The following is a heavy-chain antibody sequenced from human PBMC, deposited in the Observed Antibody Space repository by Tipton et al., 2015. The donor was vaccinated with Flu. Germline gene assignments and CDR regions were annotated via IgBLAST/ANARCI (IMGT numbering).Heavy chain of an antibody. CDR1: GGSFSDHY. CDR2: INHNGKS. V-gene: IGHV4-34*01. CDR3: ARGSAYANVYLDS. Sequence: TLSLTCAVYGGSFSDHYWTWLRQPPGKGLEWIGEINHNGKSNLNPSLESRVTVSVDTSKNQFSLKVRPLTAADTAVYYCARGSAYANVYLDSWGRGNLVTVSS. J-gene: IGHJ4*02. D-gene: IGHD5-12*01.